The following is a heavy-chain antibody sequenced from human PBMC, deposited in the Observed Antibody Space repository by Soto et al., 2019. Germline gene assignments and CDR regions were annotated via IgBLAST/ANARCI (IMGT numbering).Heavy chain of an antibody. J-gene: IGHJ4*02. D-gene: IGHD3-16*01. CDR1: GGSISGDYY. CDR2: IYYSGSS. V-gene: IGHV4-30-4*08. CDR3: ARGGARLTGYFDS. Sequence: QVRLHESGPGLVKPSQTLSLTCSVSGGSISGDYYWSWIRPSPEKGLEWIGYIYYSGSSYSNPALQSRLSMSLDTSKNQFSLKLRSVPAADTAVYYCARGGARLTGYFDSWGQGALVAVSS.